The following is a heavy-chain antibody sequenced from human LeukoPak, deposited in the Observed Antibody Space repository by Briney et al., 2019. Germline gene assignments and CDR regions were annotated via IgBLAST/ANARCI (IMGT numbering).Heavy chain of an antibody. Sequence: PGGSLRLSCAASGFTFSSYEMNWVRQAPGKGLEWVSYISSSGSTIYYADSVKGRFTISRDNAKNSLYLQMNSLRAEDTAVYYCAREVLGVIIKKELDYWGQGTLVTVSS. V-gene: IGHV3-48*03. CDR1: GFTFSSYE. CDR2: ISSSGSTI. J-gene: IGHJ4*02. D-gene: IGHD3-10*01. CDR3: AREVLGVIIKKELDY.